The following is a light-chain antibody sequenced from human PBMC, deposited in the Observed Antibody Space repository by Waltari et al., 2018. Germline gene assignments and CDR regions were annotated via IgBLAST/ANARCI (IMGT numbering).Light chain of an antibody. CDR1: QSVSSSY. CDR3: QHYGTSPWT. Sequence: IVLTQSPGTLSMSPWERATLSCRASQSVSSSYLGWYQQKPGQAPRLLIYGTSSRATGIPDRFSGSWSGTDFSLTISRLEPEDAAVYYCQHYGTSPWTFGQGTKVEVK. J-gene: IGKJ1*01. V-gene: IGKV3-20*01. CDR2: GTS.